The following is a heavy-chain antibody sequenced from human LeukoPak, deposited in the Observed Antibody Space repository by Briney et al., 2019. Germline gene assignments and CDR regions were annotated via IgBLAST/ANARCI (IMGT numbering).Heavy chain of an antibody. V-gene: IGHV3-23*01. CDR3: AKAHYYDSSGPFDY. CDR1: GFTFSSYA. CDR2: ISGSGGST. D-gene: IGHD3-22*01. J-gene: IGHJ4*02. Sequence: GGSLRLSCAASGFTFSSYAMSWVRQAPGKGLEWVSAISGSGGSTYYADSVKGRFAISRDNSKNTLYLQMNSLRAEDTAVYYCAKAHYYDSSGPFDYWGQGTLVTVSS.